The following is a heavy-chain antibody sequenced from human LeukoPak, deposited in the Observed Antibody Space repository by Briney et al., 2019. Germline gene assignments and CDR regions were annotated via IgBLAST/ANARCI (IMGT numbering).Heavy chain of an antibody. CDR1: GYTFTGYY. D-gene: IGHD3-9*01. Sequence: ASVKVSCKASGYTFTGYYMHWVRQAPGQGLEGMGWINPNSGGTNYAQKFQGRVTMTRDTSISTAYMELSRLRSGDTAVYYCARDEAGNILNPTDAFDIWGQGTMVTVSS. J-gene: IGHJ3*02. CDR3: ARDEAGNILNPTDAFDI. V-gene: IGHV1-2*02. CDR2: INPNSGGT.